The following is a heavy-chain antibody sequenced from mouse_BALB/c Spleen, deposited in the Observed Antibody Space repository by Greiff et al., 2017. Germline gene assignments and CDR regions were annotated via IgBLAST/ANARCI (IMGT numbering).Heavy chain of an antibody. J-gene: IGHJ2*01. CDR2: INPGSGGT. D-gene: IGHD2-1*01. CDR3: ARGEIYYGNYFDY. CDR1: GYAFTNYL. V-gene: IGHV1-54*03. Sequence: VQLQQSGAELVRPGTSVKVSCKASGYAFTNYLIEWVKQRPGQGLEWIGVINPGSGGTNYNEKFKGKATLTADKSSSTAYMQLSSLTSDDSAVYFCARGEIYYGNYFDYWGQGTTLTVSS.